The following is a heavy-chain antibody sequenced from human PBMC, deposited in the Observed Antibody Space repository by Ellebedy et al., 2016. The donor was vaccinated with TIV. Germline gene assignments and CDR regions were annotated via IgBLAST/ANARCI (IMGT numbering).Heavy chain of an antibody. CDR3: ARSAAAYCRGGSCYSDS. J-gene: IGHJ4*02. CDR1: GYTFTSYY. Sequence: AASVKVSCKASGYTFTSYYMHWVRQATGQGPEWMGWMNPNSGNTGCAQKFKGRITMTRNTSISTAYMELSSLTSEDTAVYFCARSAAAYCRGGSCYSDSWGQGSLVTVSS. D-gene: IGHD2-15*01. V-gene: IGHV1-8*02. CDR2: MNPNSGNT.